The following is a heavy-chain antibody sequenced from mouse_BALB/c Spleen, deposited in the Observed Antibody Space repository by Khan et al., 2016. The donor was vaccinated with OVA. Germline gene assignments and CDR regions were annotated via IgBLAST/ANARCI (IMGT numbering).Heavy chain of an antibody. Sequence: IQLVQSGPDLVKPGASVKISCTASGYSFTLYYMSWVKQSHGKSLEWIGRVNPNTDNINYNQEFKGKAIFTVDKSSNTAYMEHRSLTSEDAAVYCCAREYDVFAYWGQGTLVTVSA. D-gene: IGHD2-14*01. V-gene: IGHV1-18*01. CDR1: GYSFTLYY. J-gene: IGHJ3*01. CDR2: VNPNTDNI. CDR3: AREYDVFAY.